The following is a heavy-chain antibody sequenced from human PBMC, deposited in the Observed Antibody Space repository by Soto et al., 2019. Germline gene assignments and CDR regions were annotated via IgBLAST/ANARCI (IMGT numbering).Heavy chain of an antibody. CDR3: ARRETYYYDSSGRYNWFDP. Sequence: QVQLQQWGAGLLKPSETLSLTCAVYGGSFSGYYWSWIRQPPGKGLEWIGEINHSGSTNYNPSLKSRVTISVDTSKNHFSLKLSSVTAADTAVYYCARRETYYYDSSGRYNWFDPWGQGTLVTVSS. CDR1: GGSFSGYY. V-gene: IGHV4-34*01. D-gene: IGHD3-22*01. J-gene: IGHJ5*02. CDR2: INHSGST.